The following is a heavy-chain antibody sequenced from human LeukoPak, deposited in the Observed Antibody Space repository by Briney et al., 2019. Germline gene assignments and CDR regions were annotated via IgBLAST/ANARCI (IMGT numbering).Heavy chain of an antibody. Sequence: GGSLRLSCAASEFSFSNYAMTWVRQAPGNGLGWVSSIIGSGGSTYYADSVKGRFTISRDNSKNTLYLQMSSLRAEDTAVYYCAKSLAAAGRMYFDYWGQGTLVTVSS. CDR1: EFSFSNYA. D-gene: IGHD6-13*01. CDR3: AKSLAAAGRMYFDY. J-gene: IGHJ4*02. V-gene: IGHV3-23*01. CDR2: IIGSGGST.